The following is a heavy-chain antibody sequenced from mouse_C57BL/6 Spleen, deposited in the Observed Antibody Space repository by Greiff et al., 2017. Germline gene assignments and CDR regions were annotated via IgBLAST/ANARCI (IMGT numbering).Heavy chain of an antibody. Sequence: QVQLQQPGAELVRPGTSVKLSCKASGYTFTSYWMHWVKQRPGQGLEWIGVIDPSDSYTNYNQKFKGKATLTVDTSSSTAYMQLSSLTSEDSAVYYCARETGTTWDYWGQGTTLTVSS. CDR3: ARETGTTWDY. D-gene: IGHD4-1*01. V-gene: IGHV1-59*01. J-gene: IGHJ2*01. CDR2: IDPSDSYT. CDR1: GYTFTSYW.